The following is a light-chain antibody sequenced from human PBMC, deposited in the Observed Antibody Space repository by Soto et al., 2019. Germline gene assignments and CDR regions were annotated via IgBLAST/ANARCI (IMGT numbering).Light chain of an antibody. Sequence: EIVMTQSPATLSVSPGEGATLSCRASQSVSSKLAWYQQKPGQAPRLLIYYISTRATGIPARFSGSGSGTEFTLTISSLQSEDFAVYYCQQHNNWPPLTFGQGTKVDIK. CDR2: YIS. V-gene: IGKV3D-15*01. CDR3: QQHNNWPPLT. CDR1: QSVSSK. J-gene: IGKJ1*01.